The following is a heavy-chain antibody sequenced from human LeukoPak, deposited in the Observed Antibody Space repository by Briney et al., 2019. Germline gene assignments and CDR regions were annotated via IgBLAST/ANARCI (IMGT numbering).Heavy chain of an antibody. CDR2: IYHSGST. CDR3: ARDVGDGYNFNAFDI. V-gene: IGHV4-30-2*01. Sequence: SETLSLTCAVSGGSISSGGYSWSWIRQPPGKGLEWIGYIYHSGSTYYNPSLKSRVTISVDRSKNQFSLKLSSVTAADTAVYYCARDVGDGYNFNAFDIWGQGTMVTVSS. J-gene: IGHJ3*02. CDR1: GGSISSGGYS. D-gene: IGHD5-24*01.